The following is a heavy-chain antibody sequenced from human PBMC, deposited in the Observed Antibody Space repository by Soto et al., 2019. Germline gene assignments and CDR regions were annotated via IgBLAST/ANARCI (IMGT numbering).Heavy chain of an antibody. CDR2: ISWNSGSI. V-gene: IGHV3-9*01. D-gene: IGHD4-17*01. CDR3: AKWDDYGDRKEAFDI. CDR1: GFTFDDYA. Sequence: EVQLVESGGGLVQPGRSLRLSCAASGFTFDDYAMHWVRQAPGEGLEWVSGISWNSGSIGYADSVKGRFIISRDNAKNSLYLQMNSLRAEDTALYYCAKWDDYGDRKEAFDIWGQGTMVTVSS. J-gene: IGHJ3*02.